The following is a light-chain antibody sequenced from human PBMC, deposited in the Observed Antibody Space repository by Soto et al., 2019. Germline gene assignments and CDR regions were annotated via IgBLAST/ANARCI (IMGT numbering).Light chain of an antibody. J-gene: IGLJ1*01. CDR2: EVS. CDR3: CSYAGSNSPFV. CDR1: SSDVGGYNY. V-gene: IGLV2-8*01. Sequence: QSALTQPPSASGSPGQSVTTSCTGTSSDVGGYNYVSWYQQHPGKAPQLMIYEVSKRPSGVPDRFSGSKSGNTATLTVSGLQAEGEAEYYCCSYAGSNSPFVFGTGTKLTVL.